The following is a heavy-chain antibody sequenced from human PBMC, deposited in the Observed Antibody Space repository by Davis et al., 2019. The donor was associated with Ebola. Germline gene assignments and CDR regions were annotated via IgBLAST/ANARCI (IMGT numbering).Heavy chain of an antibody. CDR1: GFTFSGSS. D-gene: IGHD5-12*01. J-gene: IGHJ4*02. CDR2: IRSNANSYAT. CDR3: TTKGNIVATGHDY. Sequence: PGGPLRLSCAAPGFTFSGSSMHWVRQASGKGLEWVGHIRSNANSYATAYGPSVEGRFTITRDDSKNTAYLQMNSLKTEYTAVYYCTTKGNIVATGHDYWGQGTLVTVSS. V-gene: IGHV3-73*01.